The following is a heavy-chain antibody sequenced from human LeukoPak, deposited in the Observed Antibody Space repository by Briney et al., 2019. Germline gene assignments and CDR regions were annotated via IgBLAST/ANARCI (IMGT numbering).Heavy chain of an antibody. CDR2: IHNSGTT. J-gene: IGHJ4*02. CDR3: ARRYYYNLGSFPFDF. V-gene: IGHV4-59*12. D-gene: IGHD3-10*01. CDR1: GGSISTYY. Sequence: SETLSLTCTVSGGSISTYYWSWIRQPPGKGLEWIGEIHNSGTTNYNPSLNSRVTISEDTSKNQFYLNLSSVTAADTAVYYCARRYYYNLGSFPFDFWGQGTLVTVSS.